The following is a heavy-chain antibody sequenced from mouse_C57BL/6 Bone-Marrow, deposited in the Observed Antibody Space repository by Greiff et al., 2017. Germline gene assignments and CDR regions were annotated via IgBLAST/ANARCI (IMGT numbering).Heavy chain of an antibody. D-gene: IGHD2-4*01. V-gene: IGHV7-3*01. CDR2: IRHKANGYTT. J-gene: IGHJ4*01. Sequence: EVKLVESGGGLVQPGGSLSLSCAASGFTFTDSYMSWVRQPPGKALEWLGFIRHKANGYTTEYSSSVKGRLTTSRYSSPRIIYLPIIALRAEVSSNYYCARYIDDYDALWYAMDDWGQGTSVTVSS. CDR3: ARYIDDYDALWYAMDD. CDR1: GFTFTDSY.